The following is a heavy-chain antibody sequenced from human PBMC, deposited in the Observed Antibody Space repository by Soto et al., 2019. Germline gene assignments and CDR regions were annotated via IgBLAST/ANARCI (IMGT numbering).Heavy chain of an antibody. CDR2: ISGSGGST. CDR1: GLTFSSYA. Sequence: GGSLRLSCAASGLTFSSYAMIWVRRAPGKGLEWVSAISGSGGSTYYADSVKGRFTISRDNSKNTLYLQMNSLRAEDTAVYYCAKSHEFGVVILYYFDYWGQGTLVTVSS. J-gene: IGHJ4*02. V-gene: IGHV3-23*01. CDR3: AKSHEFGVVILYYFDY. D-gene: IGHD3-3*01.